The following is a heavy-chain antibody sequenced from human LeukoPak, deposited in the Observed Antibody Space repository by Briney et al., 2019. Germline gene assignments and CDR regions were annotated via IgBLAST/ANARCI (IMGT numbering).Heavy chain of an antibody. CDR3: ARGVVVVTADYFDY. J-gene: IGHJ4*02. CDR1: GGSISTYY. D-gene: IGHD2-21*02. V-gene: IGHV4-59*01. CDR2: THYSGST. Sequence: SETLSLTCIVSGGSISTYYWSWIRQPPGKGLEWIGYTHYSGSTNYNPSLKSRLTISIDTSKNQFSLKLSSVTAADTAVYYCARGVVVVTADYFDYWGQGTLVTVSS.